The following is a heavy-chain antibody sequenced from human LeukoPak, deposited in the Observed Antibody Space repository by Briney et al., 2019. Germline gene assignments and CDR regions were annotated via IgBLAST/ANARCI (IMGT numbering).Heavy chain of an antibody. Sequence: ASVKVSCKASGYTFTSYGISWVRQAPGQGLEWMGWVSAYNGNTNYAQKLQGRVTMTTDTSTSTAYMELRSLRSDDTAVYYCARDEWELLGQRNFDYWGQGTLVTVSS. CDR3: ARDEWELLGQRNFDY. J-gene: IGHJ4*02. V-gene: IGHV1-18*01. CDR1: GYTFTSYG. CDR2: VSAYNGNT. D-gene: IGHD1-26*01.